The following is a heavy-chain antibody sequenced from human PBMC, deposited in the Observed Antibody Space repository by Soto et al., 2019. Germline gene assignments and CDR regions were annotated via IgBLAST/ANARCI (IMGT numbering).Heavy chain of an antibody. Sequence: QVQLVQSGAEMGQPGASVKVSCKASGYMFTNYGITWVRQAPGQGLEWMGWISAYNGNTNYEQKFQDRVTMTTDTSTSTAYMEVRSLRYDDAAVDYCAIDTTVGSDALDIWGQGTMVTVSS. CDR3: AIDTTVGSDALDI. D-gene: IGHD4-17*01. J-gene: IGHJ3*02. CDR2: ISAYNGNT. CDR1: GYMFTNYG. V-gene: IGHV1-18*01.